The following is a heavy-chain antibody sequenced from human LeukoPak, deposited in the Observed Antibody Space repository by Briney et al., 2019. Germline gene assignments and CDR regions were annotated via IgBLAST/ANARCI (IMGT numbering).Heavy chain of an antibody. CDR2: ISGSGGST. J-gene: IGHJ4*02. Sequence: GSLRLSCAASGSTFSSYAMSWVRQAPGKGLEWVSGISGSGGSTDYADSVKGRFTISRDNSENTLYLQMNSLRAEDTAVYYCAKDKIVGAIFRFDYWGQGTLVTVSS. CDR3: AKDKIVGAIFRFDY. CDR1: GSTFSSYA. D-gene: IGHD1-26*01. V-gene: IGHV3-23*01.